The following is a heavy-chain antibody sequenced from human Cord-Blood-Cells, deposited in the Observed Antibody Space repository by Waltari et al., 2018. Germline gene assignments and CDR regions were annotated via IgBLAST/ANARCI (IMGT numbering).Heavy chain of an antibody. Sequence: QVQLVQSGAEVKKPGSSVKVSCKASGGTFSSYAISWVRQAPGQGLEWMGGIIPILGIANYAQKFQGRVTITADESTSTAYMEPSSLRSEDTAVYYCARDRDGSGSYPFDPWGQGTLVTVSS. CDR3: ARDRDGSGSYPFDP. J-gene: IGHJ5*02. CDR1: GGTFSSYA. CDR2: IIPILGIA. V-gene: IGHV1-69*04. D-gene: IGHD3-10*01.